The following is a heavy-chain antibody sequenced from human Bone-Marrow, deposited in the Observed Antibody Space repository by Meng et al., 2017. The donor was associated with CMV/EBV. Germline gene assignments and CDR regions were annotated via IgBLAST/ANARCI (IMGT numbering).Heavy chain of an antibody. J-gene: IGHJ6*02. CDR2: IGTAGDT. V-gene: IGHV3-13*03. CDR1: GFTFSSYD. Sequence: GESLKISCAACGFTFSSYDMHWVRQATGKGLEWVSAIGTAGDTYYPGSVKGQFTISRDNSKNTLYLQMNSLRAEDTAVYYCAKWVPTYYYGMDVWGQGTMVTVSS. D-gene: IGHD1-26*01. CDR3: AKWVPTYYYGMDV.